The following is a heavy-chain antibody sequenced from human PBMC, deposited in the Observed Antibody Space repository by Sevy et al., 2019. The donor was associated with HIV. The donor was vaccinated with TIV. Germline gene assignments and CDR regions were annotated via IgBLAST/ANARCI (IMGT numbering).Heavy chain of an antibody. J-gene: IGHJ4*02. V-gene: IGHV3-49*04. CDR3: TRWKGLQSIFDY. CDR2: LKSKADGGTV. Sequence: GGSLRLSCATSGFTFGDYAMNWVRQAPGKGLEWVAFLKSKADGGTVDNAASVKGRFTISRDDSKSIAYLQMNDLTTVDTGVYYCTRWKGLQSIFDYWGQGALVTVSS. CDR1: GFTFGDYA. D-gene: IGHD1-1*01.